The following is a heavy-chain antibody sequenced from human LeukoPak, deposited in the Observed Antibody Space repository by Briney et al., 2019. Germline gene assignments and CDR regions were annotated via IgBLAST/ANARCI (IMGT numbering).Heavy chain of an antibody. CDR3: ARGRQGTRYGSGSLPPYYYGMDV. V-gene: IGHV4-39*07. Sequence: PSETLSLTCTVSGGSISSGSYYWGWIRQPPGTGLEWIANVYYNGNTAYNPSLRSRVTISIDTSKSQFSLRLNSVTAADTAVYYCARGRQGTRYGSGSLPPYYYGMDVWGQGTTVTVSS. CDR1: GGSISSGSYY. D-gene: IGHD3-10*01. CDR2: VYYNGNT. J-gene: IGHJ6*02.